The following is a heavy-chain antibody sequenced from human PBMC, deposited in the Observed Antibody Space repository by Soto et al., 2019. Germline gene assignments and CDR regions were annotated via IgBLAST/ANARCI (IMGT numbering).Heavy chain of an antibody. CDR3: AKGGAVLLDPFDV. Sequence: GQLLESGGGMVQPGGSLRLSCAASGFTFSSFAMNWVRLPTGRGLEWVAAVTSSASSTHYADSVKGRFTISRDNSKNTLYLQMNSLRADDTAVYYCAKGGAVLLDPFDVWGQGTMVTVSS. J-gene: IGHJ3*01. V-gene: IGHV3-23*01. D-gene: IGHD1-26*01. CDR1: GFTFSSFA. CDR2: VTSSASST.